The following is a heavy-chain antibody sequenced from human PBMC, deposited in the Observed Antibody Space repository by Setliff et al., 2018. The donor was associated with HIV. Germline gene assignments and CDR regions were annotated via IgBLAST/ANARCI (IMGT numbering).Heavy chain of an antibody. Sequence: ASVKVSCKASGGTFSSYAISWVRQAPGQGLEWMGGIIPIFGTANYAQKFQGRVTITADESTSTAYIELSSLRSEDTAVYYCARDYNWNYAWFDPWGQGTLVTVSS. CDR2: IIPIFGTA. CDR3: ARDYNWNYAWFDP. D-gene: IGHD1-1*01. CDR1: GGTFSSYA. V-gene: IGHV1-69*13. J-gene: IGHJ5*02.